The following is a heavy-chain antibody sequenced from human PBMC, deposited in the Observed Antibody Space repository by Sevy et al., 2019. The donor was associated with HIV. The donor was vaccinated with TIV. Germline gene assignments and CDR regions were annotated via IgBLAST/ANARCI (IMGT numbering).Heavy chain of an antibody. Sequence: GESLKISCAASGFTFSNYVMSWVRQAPGKGLEWVSGISDSAYNTYYADSVKGRFTISRDNSKNSLYLQMNSLRAEDTAVYYCTKDEAYTVATSYYFDYWGQGTLVTVSS. CDR1: GFTFSNYV. CDR2: ISDSAYNT. J-gene: IGHJ4*02. V-gene: IGHV3-23*01. D-gene: IGHD5-12*01. CDR3: TKDEAYTVATSYYFDY.